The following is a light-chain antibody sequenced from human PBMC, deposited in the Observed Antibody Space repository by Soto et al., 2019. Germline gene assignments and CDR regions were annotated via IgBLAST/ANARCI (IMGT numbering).Light chain of an antibody. V-gene: IGKV1-5*03. Sequence: DIQITESPSALSACVGDRVRITCRASQTISSWLAWYQQKPGKAPKLLIYKASTLASGVPSRFSGSGSGTEFTLTINSLQPDDFATYYCQQYHIYSGTFGQGTKVDIK. CDR2: KAS. CDR1: QTISSW. CDR3: QQYHIYSGT. J-gene: IGKJ1*01.